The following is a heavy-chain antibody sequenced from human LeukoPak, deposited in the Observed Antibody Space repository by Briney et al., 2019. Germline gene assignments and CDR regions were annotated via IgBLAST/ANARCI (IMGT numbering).Heavy chain of an antibody. D-gene: IGHD6-13*01. V-gene: IGHV3-7*01. Sequence: GGSLRLSCAASGFTFSNYWMTWVRQAPGKGLEWVANIKQDGSEKYYVDSVKGRFTISRDNAKNSLYLQMSSLRAEDTAVYYCAREAIIAAAGPDGDYFDYWGQGTLVTVSS. J-gene: IGHJ4*02. CDR1: GFTFSNYW. CDR2: IKQDGSEK. CDR3: AREAIIAAAGPDGDYFDY.